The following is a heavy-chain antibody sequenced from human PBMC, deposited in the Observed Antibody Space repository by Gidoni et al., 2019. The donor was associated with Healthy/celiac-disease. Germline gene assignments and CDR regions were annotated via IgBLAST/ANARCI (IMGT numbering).Heavy chain of an antibody. V-gene: IGHV3-30*04. D-gene: IGHD6-13*01. Sequence: QVQLVESGGGVVQPGRSLRLSCSASGFTFSSYAMHWVRQAPGKGLEWVAVISDDGSNKYYADSVKGRFTISRDNSKNTLYLQMNSLRAEDTAVYYCVLYSSSAVRSGGPADYWGQGTLVTVSS. CDR3: VLYSSSAVRSGGPADY. J-gene: IGHJ4*02. CDR2: ISDDGSNK. CDR1: GFTFSSYA.